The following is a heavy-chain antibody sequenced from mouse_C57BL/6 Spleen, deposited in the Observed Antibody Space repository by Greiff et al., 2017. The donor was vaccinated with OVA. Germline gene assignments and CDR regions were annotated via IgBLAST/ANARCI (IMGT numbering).Heavy chain of an antibody. V-gene: IGHV5-17*01. CDR1: GFTFSDYG. CDR2: ISSGSSTI. CDR3: AKNYYGSSPYYFDY. D-gene: IGHD1-1*01. Sequence: EVKLVESGGGLVKPGGSLKLSCAASGFTFSDYGMHWVRQAPEKGLEWVAYISSGSSTIYYADTVKGRVTISRDNAKNTLFLQMTSLRSEDTAMYYCAKNYYGSSPYYFDYWGQGTTLTVSS. J-gene: IGHJ2*01.